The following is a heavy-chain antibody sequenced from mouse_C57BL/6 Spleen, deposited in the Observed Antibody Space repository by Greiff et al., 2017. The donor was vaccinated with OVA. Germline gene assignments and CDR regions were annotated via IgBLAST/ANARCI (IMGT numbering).Heavy chain of an antibody. CDR2: IDPEDGET. CDR3: ALGDGSSRFDY. J-gene: IGHJ2*01. V-gene: IGHV14-2*01. CDR1: GFTITDYY. Sequence: VQLQQSGAELVKPGASVTLSCTASGFTITDYYMHWVKQRTEQGLEWIGRIDPEDGETKYAPKFQGKATITADTSSNTAYLQLSSLTTSDTAVYYCALGDGSSRFDYWGQGTTLTVSS. D-gene: IGHD1-1*01.